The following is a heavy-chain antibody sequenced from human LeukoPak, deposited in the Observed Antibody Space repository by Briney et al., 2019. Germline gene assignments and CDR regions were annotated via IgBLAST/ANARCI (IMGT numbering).Heavy chain of an antibody. V-gene: IGHV1-18*01. D-gene: IGHD3-10*01. CDR2: ISAYNGNT. CDR3: AKSYGLRRAGYYYMDV. J-gene: IGHJ6*03. Sequence: GASVKVSCKASGYTFTSYGISWVRQAPGQGLEWMGWISAYNGNTNYAQKLQGRVTMTTDTSTSTAYMELRSLRSDDTAVYYCAKSYGLRRAGYYYMDVWGKGTTVTISS. CDR1: GYTFTSYG.